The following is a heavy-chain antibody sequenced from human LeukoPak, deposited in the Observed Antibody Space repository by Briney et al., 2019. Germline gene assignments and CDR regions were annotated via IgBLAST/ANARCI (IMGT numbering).Heavy chain of an antibody. D-gene: IGHD3-10*01. CDR2: ISYDGSNK. Sequence: PGGSLRLSCAASGFTFSSYAMHWVRQAPGKGLGWVAVISYDGSNKYYADSVKGRFTISRDNSKNTLYLQMNSLRAEDTAVYYCARDSPDYGSGSYYYNWFDPWGQGTLVTVSS. J-gene: IGHJ5*02. CDR3: ARDSPDYGSGSYYYNWFDP. V-gene: IGHV3-30-3*01. CDR1: GFTFSSYA.